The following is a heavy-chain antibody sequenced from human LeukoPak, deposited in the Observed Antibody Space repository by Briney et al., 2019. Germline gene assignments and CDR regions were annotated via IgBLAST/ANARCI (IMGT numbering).Heavy chain of an antibody. D-gene: IGHD6-19*01. J-gene: IGHJ4*02. CDR3: AKDNRRHYTSGPNPDSLH. CDR2: ISWNSGTI. CDR1: GFIFNNYA. Sequence: AGGSLRLSCAGSGFIFNNYAMHWGRQPPGKGLEWVSGISWNSGTIDYADSVRGRFTISRDNAKNSLYLQMDSLRVEDTAFYYCAKDNRRHYTSGPNPDSLHWGQGALVTVSS. V-gene: IGHV3-9*01.